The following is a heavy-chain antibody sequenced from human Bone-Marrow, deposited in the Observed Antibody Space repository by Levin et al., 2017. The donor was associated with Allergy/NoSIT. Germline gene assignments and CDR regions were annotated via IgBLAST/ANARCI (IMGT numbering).Heavy chain of an antibody. J-gene: IGHJ5*02. D-gene: IGHD2-2*01. V-gene: IGHV3-7*03. CDR1: GFTFSSYW. CDR3: ARRICLLGYCSSTSCSSTAAWFDP. CDR2: IKQDGSEK. Sequence: GESLKISCAASGFTFSSYWMSWVRQAPGKGLEWVANIKQDGSEKYYVDSVKGRFTISRDNAKNSLYLQMNSLRAEDTAVYYCARRICLLGYCSSTSCSSTAAWFDPWGQGTLVTVSS.